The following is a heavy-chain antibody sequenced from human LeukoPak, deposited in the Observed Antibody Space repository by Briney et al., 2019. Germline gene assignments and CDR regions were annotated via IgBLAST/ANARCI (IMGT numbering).Heavy chain of an antibody. CDR2: INPDGSEK. Sequence: PGGSLRLSCAASGFSFGSSWMDWVRQAPGKGLEWVASINPDGSEKYSVDSMEGRFTISRDNAKNLLYLQVNSLRVEDTAFYYCARDLAYSRLDYWGQGMLVTVSS. J-gene: IGHJ4*02. D-gene: IGHD3-16*01. V-gene: IGHV3-7*01. CDR1: GFSFGSSW. CDR3: ARDLAYSRLDY.